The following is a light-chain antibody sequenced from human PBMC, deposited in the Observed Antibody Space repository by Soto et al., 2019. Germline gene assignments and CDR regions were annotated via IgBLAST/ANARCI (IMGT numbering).Light chain of an antibody. CDR3: SSYAGSNNFV. CDR2: EVS. J-gene: IGLJ1*01. Sequence: QSALTQPPSASGSPGQSVTISCTGTSSDVGAYKYVSWYQQHPGKAPKLIIYEVSKRPSGVPDRFSGSKSGNTASLTVSGLQAEDEADYYCSSYAGSNNFVFGTGTKLTVL. CDR1: SSDVGAYKY. V-gene: IGLV2-8*01.